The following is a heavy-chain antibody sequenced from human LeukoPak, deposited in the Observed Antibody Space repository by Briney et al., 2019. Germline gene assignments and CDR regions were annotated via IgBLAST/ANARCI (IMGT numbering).Heavy chain of an antibody. CDR3: ASGSSDYGGNLVDY. D-gene: IGHD4-23*01. CDR2: INHSGST. V-gene: IGHV4-34*01. Sequence: PSETLSLTCAVYGGSFSGYYWSWIRQPPGKGLEWIGEINHSGSTNYNPSLKSRVTISVDTSKNQFSLKLSSVTAADTAVYYCASGSSDYGGNLVDYWGQGTLVTVSS. CDR1: GGSFSGYY. J-gene: IGHJ4*02.